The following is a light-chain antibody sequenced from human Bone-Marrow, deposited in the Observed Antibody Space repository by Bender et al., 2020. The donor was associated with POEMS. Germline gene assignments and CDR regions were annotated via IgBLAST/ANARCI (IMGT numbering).Light chain of an antibody. CDR2: EGS. V-gene: IGLV2-23*01. CDR3: SSYAGFTTL. Sequence: QSALTQPASVSGSPGQSITISCTGTSSDVGTYNLISWYQQHPGKAPKLMIYEGSQRPSGVSARFSGSKSGNTASLTIAELQPEDEADYYCSSYAGFTTLFGGGTTLTVL. J-gene: IGLJ2*01. CDR1: SSDVGTYNL.